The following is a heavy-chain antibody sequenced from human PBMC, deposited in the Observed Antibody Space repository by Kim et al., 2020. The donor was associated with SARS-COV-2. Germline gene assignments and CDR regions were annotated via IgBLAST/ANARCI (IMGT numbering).Heavy chain of an antibody. V-gene: IGHV3-7*01. CDR1: GFLFRDYW. CDR3: ARFTQAFDY. J-gene: IGHJ4*02. Sequence: GGSLRLSCAASGFLFRDYWMAWVRQAPGKGLEWVANINKDGSEEYYLDSVRGRFTVSRDNAKNSLYLHMNTLRVEDTARYYCARFTQAFDYWGQGTLATVSS. CDR2: INKDGSEE.